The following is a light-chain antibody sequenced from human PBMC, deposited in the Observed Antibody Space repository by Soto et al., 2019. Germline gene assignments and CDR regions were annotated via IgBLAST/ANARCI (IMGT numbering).Light chain of an antibody. Sequence: TITFRASQSISSCLAWYQQKPVKAPKLLMYAASSLESGVPSRFSGSGSGTEFTLTISSLQPDDFATYYCQHYNSYSEAFGQGTKVDIK. CDR3: QHYNSYSEA. V-gene: IGKV1-5*01. CDR1: QSISSC. CDR2: AAS. J-gene: IGKJ1*01.